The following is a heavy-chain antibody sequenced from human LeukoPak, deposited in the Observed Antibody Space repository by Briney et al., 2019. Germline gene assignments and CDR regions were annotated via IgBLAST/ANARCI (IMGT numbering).Heavy chain of an antibody. CDR1: GGSFSGYY. Sequence: SETLSLTCAVYGGSFSGYYWSWIRQPPGKGLEWIGEINHSGGTNYNPSLKSRVTISVDTSKNQFSLKLSSVTAADTAVYFCARAYSSSWYFNWFDPWGQGTLVTVSS. V-gene: IGHV4-34*01. CDR2: INHSGGT. J-gene: IGHJ5*02. CDR3: ARAYSSSWYFNWFDP. D-gene: IGHD6-13*01.